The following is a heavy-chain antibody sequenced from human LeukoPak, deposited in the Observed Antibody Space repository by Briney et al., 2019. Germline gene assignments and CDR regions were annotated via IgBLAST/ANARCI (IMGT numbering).Heavy chain of an antibody. CDR2: MCSSGST. CDR1: GGSISSGSYY. V-gene: IGHV4-61*02. Sequence: SQTLSLTCTVSGGSISSGSYYWSWIRQPAGKGLEWIGRMCSSGSTNYNPSLKSRVTISVDTSKNQFSLKLSSVTAADTAVYYCARGTVGRTYCGGDCYSPIDYWGQGSLVTVSS. D-gene: IGHD2-21*01. CDR3: ARGTVGRTYCGGDCYSPIDY. J-gene: IGHJ4*02.